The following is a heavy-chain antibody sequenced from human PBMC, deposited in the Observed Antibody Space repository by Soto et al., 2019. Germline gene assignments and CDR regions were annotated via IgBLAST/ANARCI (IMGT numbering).Heavy chain of an antibody. CDR2: IYYSGNT. D-gene: IGHD2-15*01. CDR3: APLSVSLSGPYGIHV. J-gene: IGHJ6*02. Sequence: SETLSLTCTVSGGSIRSGGYYWSWVRQNPRRGLEWIGNIYYSGNTYYNPSLKSRVTLSVDTSKNQFSVRLNSVTASDTAVYYCAPLSVSLSGPYGIHVWGQGTTVTVSS. V-gene: IGHV4-39*01. CDR1: GGSIRSGGYY.